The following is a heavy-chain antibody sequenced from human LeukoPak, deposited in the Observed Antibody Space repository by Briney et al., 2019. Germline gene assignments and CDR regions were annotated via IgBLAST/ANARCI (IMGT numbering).Heavy chain of an antibody. CDR1: GFTFDDYG. V-gene: IGHV3-20*04. CDR2: INWNGGST. Sequence: PGGSLRLSCTASGFTFDDYGMSWVRQAPGKGLEWVSGINWNGGSTGYADSVKGRFTISRDNAKNSLYLQMNSLRAEDTALYYCARAPGDYDFWSSQTALDYYYYYMDVWGKGTTVTVSS. J-gene: IGHJ6*03. CDR3: ARAPGDYDFWSSQTALDYYYYYMDV. D-gene: IGHD3-3*01.